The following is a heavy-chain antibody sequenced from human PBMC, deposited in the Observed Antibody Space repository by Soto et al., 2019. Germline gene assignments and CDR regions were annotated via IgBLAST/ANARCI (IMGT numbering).Heavy chain of an antibody. D-gene: IGHD6-6*01. J-gene: IGHJ6*02. CDR3: AKGYSSSSLYYYYYGMDV. CDR1: GFTFSTYG. CDR2: ISYDGSNV. V-gene: IGHV3-30*18. Sequence: GGSLRLSCAASGFTFSTYGIHWVRQAPGKGLEWVAVISYDGSNVYYADSVKGRFTISRDNSKNTLYLQMNSLRAEDTALYYCAKGYSSSSLYYYYYGMDVWGQGTTVTVSS.